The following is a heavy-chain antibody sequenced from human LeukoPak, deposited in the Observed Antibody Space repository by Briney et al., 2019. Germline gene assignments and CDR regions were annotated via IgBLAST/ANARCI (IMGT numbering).Heavy chain of an antibody. J-gene: IGHJ4*02. V-gene: IGHV3-11*04. CDR3: ARDRNTAMVPPDY. Sequence: GGSLRLSGAASGFTFSDYYMSWNRQAPGKGLEWLSYISSGSTIYYADSVKGRFTISRDNAKNSLYLQMNSLRAEDTAVYYCARDRNTAMVPPDYWGQGTLVTVSS. CDR2: ISSGSTI. D-gene: IGHD5-18*01. CDR1: GFTFSDYY.